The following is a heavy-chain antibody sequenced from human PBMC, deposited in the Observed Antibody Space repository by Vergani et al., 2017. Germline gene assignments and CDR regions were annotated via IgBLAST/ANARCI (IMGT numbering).Heavy chain of an antibody. CDR1: GGSISSYY. D-gene: IGHD2-15*01. Sequence: QVQLQQWGAGLLKPSETLALTCAVYGGSISSYYWSWIRQPPGKGLEWIGYIYYSGSTNYNPSLKSRVTISVDTSKNQFSLKLSSVTAADTAVYYCARDRAGXCSGGSCYGGAFDIWGQGTMVTVSS. CDR3: ARDRAGXCSGGSCYGGAFDI. V-gene: IGHV4-59*01. J-gene: IGHJ3*02. CDR2: IYYSGST.